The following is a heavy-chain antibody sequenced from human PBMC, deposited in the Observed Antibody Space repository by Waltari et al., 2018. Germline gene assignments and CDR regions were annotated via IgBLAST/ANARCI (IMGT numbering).Heavy chain of an antibody. CDR1: GFTFSSYG. Sequence: QVQLVESGGGVVQPGRSLRLSCAASGFTFSSYGMHWVRQAPGKGLEWVAVISDDGSNKYYADSVKGRFTISRDNSKNTLYLQMNSLRAEDTAVYYCARGDYYDSSGYYYWGQGTLVTVSS. D-gene: IGHD3-22*01. CDR2: ISDDGSNK. CDR3: ARGDYYDSSGYYY. V-gene: IGHV3-30*03. J-gene: IGHJ4*02.